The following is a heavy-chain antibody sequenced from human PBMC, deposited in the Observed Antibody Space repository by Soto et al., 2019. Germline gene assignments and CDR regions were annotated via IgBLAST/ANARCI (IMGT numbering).Heavy chain of an antibody. CDR3: ARLPNKSPQN. Sequence: EVQLVESGGGLVQPGGSLRLSCVASGFTFSSYWMHWVRQAPGKGLVWVSSISNDGSSTSYADPVKGRFTISRDNAKNTLYRQMNSLRAEDTAVYYCARLPNKSPQNWGQGTLVIVS. J-gene: IGHJ1*01. V-gene: IGHV3-74*01. CDR1: GFTFSSYW. CDR2: ISNDGSST.